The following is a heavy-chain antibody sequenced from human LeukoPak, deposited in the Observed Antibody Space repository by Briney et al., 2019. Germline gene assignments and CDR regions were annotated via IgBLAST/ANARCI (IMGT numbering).Heavy chain of an antibody. CDR1: GFTFSSNG. CDR2: ISYDGSNK. J-gene: IGHJ4*02. Sequence: GGSLRLSCAASGFTFSSNGMHWVRQAPGKGLEWVAVISYDGSNKYYADSVKGRFTTSRDNSKNTLYLQMNSLRAEDTAVYYCAKDRDYYDSSGPGDYWGQGTLVTVSS. D-gene: IGHD3-22*01. V-gene: IGHV3-30*18. CDR3: AKDRDYYDSSGPGDY.